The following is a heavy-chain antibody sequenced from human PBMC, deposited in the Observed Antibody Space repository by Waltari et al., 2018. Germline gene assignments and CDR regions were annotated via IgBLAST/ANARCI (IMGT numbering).Heavy chain of an antibody. CDR3: ARDAGYGDYYFDY. J-gene: IGHJ4*02. D-gene: IGHD4-17*01. CDR1: GFTFSSYS. Sequence: EVQLVESGGGLVKPGGSLRLSCAASGFTFSSYSMNWVRQAPGKGLEWVSSISSSSSYIDYADSVKGRFTISRDNAKNSLYLQMNSLRAEDTAVYYCARDAGYGDYYFDYWGQGTLVTVSS. CDR2: ISSSSSYI. V-gene: IGHV3-21*01.